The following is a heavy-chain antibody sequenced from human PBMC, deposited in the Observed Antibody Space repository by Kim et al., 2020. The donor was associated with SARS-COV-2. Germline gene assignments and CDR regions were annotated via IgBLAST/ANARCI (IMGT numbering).Heavy chain of an antibody. Sequence: RGSLRLSCAASGLTFSNNWMSWVRQSPGKGLEWVANIKEDGSETYYLDSVKGRLTISRDNAKNSLYLQLNSLRTEDTAVYYCASNSDYRFDYWGQGTLVT. CDR3: ASNSDYRFDY. D-gene: IGHD4-17*01. CDR2: IKEDGSET. CDR1: GLTFSNNW. V-gene: IGHV3-7*01. J-gene: IGHJ4*02.